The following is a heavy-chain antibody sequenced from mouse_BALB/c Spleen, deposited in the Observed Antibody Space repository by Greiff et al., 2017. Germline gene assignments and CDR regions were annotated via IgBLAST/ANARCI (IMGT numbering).Heavy chain of an antibody. CDR1: GFAFSSYD. CDR2: ISSGGGST. V-gene: IGHV5-12-1*01. Sequence: DVKLVESGGGLVKPGGSLKLSCAASGFAFSSYDMSWVRQTPEKRLEWVAYISSGGGSTYYPDTVKGRFTISRDNAKNTLYLQMSSLKSEDTAMYYCARQGLRLTWFAYWGQGTLVTVSA. D-gene: IGHD1-2*01. CDR3: ARQGLRLTWFAY. J-gene: IGHJ3*01.